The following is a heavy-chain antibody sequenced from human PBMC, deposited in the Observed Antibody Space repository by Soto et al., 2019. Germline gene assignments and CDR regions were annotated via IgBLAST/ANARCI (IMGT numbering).Heavy chain of an antibody. CDR3: ARGRGPYCISTSCYSNWFDP. V-gene: IGHV4-30-2*01. J-gene: IGHJ5*02. D-gene: IGHD2-2*01. Sequence: QLQLQESGSGLVKPSQTLSLTCAVSGGSISSGGYSWSWIRQPPGKGLEWIGYIYHSGSTYYNPSLKCRVPISVDRSKNQFSLKLSSVTAADTAVYYCARGRGPYCISTSCYSNWFDPWGQGTLVTVSS. CDR1: GGSISSGGYS. CDR2: IYHSGST.